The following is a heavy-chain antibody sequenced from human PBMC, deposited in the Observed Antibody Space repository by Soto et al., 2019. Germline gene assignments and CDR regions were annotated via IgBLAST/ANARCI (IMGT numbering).Heavy chain of an antibody. Sequence: GGSLRLSCAASGFTFSSYAMHWVRQAPGKGLEYVSAISSNGGSTYYANSVKGRLTISRDNSKNTLYLQMGSLRAEDMAVYYCARDPPGECSGGSCYGDYYYYYMDVWGKGTTVTVSS. D-gene: IGHD2-15*01. CDR3: ARDPPGECSGGSCYGDYYYYYMDV. V-gene: IGHV3-64*01. CDR1: GFTFSSYA. CDR2: ISSNGGST. J-gene: IGHJ6*03.